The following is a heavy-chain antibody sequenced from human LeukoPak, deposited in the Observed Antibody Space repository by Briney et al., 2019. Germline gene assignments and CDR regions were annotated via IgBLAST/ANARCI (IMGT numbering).Heavy chain of an antibody. CDR1: GFTFSTYW. J-gene: IGHJ4*02. D-gene: IGHD5/OR15-5a*01. CDR3: ARDVLR. CDR2: INTDGSSA. Sequence: RGSLRLSCAASGFTFSTYWMHWVRHAPGKGLVWVSHINTDGSSATYADSVKGRFTISRDNAKNTLYLQMNSLRPEDTAVYYCARDVLRRGQGILVTVFS. V-gene: IGHV3-74*01.